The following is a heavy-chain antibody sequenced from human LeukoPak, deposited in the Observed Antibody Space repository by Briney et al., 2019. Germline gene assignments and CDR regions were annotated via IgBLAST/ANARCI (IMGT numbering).Heavy chain of an antibody. CDR2: IYTSGGT. J-gene: IGHJ4*02. CDR1: GGSISSGSYY. V-gene: IGHV4-61*02. CDR3: ARAVGSSGWYDY. D-gene: IGHD6-19*01. Sequence: SQTLSLTCTVSGGSISSGSYYWSWIRQPAGKGLEWIGRIYTSGGTNYNPSLKSRVTISVDTSKNQFSLKLSSVTAADTAVYYCARAVGSSGWYDYWGQGTLVTVSS.